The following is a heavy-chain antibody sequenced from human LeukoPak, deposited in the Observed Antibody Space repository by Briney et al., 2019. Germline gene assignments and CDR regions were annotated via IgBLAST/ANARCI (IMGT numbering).Heavy chain of an antibody. CDR3: ARVLLWFGELLYGATKHFDY. J-gene: IGHJ4*02. CDR1: GCTFTSYG. Sequence: ASVKVSCKASGCTFTSYGISWVRQAPGQGLEWMGWISAYNGNTNYAQKLQGRVTMTTDTSTSTAYMELRSLRSDDTAVYYCARVLLWFGELLYGATKHFDYWGQGTLVTVSS. D-gene: IGHD3-10*01. V-gene: IGHV1-18*01. CDR2: ISAYNGNT.